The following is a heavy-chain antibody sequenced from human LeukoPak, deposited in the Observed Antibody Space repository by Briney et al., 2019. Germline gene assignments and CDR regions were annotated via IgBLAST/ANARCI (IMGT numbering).Heavy chain of an antibody. Sequence: ASVKVSCKASGYTFTGYYMHWVRQAPGRGLEWMGRINPNSGGTNYAQKFQGRVTMTRDTSISTAYMELSRLRSDDTAMYYCARDPYYYDSSGYSFHPWGQGTLVTVSS. J-gene: IGHJ5*02. D-gene: IGHD3-22*01. V-gene: IGHV1-2*06. CDR3: ARDPYYYDSSGYSFHP. CDR2: INPNSGGT. CDR1: GYTFTGYY.